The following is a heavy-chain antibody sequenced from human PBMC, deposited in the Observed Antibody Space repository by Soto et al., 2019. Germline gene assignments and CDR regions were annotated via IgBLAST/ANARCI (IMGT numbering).Heavy chain of an antibody. V-gene: IGHV1-8*01. CDR2: MNPNSGNT. J-gene: IGHJ5*02. Sequence: QVQLVQSGAEVKKPGASVKVSCKASGYTFTSYDINWVRQATGQELEWMGWMNPNSGNTGYAQKFQGRVTMTRNTSISTAYMELSSLRSEDTAVYYCARAPARGIAVAYNWFDPWGQGTLVTVSS. D-gene: IGHD6-19*01. CDR1: GYTFTSYD. CDR3: ARAPARGIAVAYNWFDP.